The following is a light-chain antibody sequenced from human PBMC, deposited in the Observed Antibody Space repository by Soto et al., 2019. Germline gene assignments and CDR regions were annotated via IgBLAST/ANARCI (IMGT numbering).Light chain of an antibody. CDR1: QSVSSN. CDR2: GAS. CDR3: QQYKNWPPLT. V-gene: IGKV3-15*01. Sequence: EIVMTQSPATLSVSPGERATLSCRASQSVSSNLAWYQQKPGQAPSLLIYGASTRATGIPARFSGSGSGTELTHSISSLQSEDFAVYYCQQYKNWPPLTFGGGTKVEIK. J-gene: IGKJ4*01.